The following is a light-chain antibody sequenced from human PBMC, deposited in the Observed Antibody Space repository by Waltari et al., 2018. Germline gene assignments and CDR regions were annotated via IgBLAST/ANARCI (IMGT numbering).Light chain of an antibody. CDR2: AAS. V-gene: IGKV1-39*01. CDR1: QSISTY. Sequence: DIRMTQSPSSLSASVGDRVTITCRASQSISTYLNWYQQKPGKAPNLLIYAASSLQSGVPSRFSGSGSGTDFTLTISSLQPEDFATYYCQHSYSPLTFGGGTKVGSK. CDR3: QHSYSPLT. J-gene: IGKJ4*01.